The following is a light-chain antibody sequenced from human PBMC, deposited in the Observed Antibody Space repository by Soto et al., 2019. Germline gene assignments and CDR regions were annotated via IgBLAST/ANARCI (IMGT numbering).Light chain of an antibody. J-gene: IGKJ1*01. CDR1: QSISVW. CDR2: KAS. Sequence: DIQMTQSPSTLSSSVGYRFTMTCLASQSISVWLAWYQQKAGKAPNLLIYKASRLESGVPSRFSGSGSETEFTLTISGLQPGDSATYYCQQYNSYSPTFGQGTKV. V-gene: IGKV1-5*03. CDR3: QQYNSYSPT.